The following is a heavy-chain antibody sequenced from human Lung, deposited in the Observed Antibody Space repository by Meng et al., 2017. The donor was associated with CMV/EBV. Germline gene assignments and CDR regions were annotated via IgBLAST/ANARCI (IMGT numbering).Heavy chain of an antibody. CDR3: ARAMGRYCTNGVCSNYYYYYGMDV. D-gene: IGHD2-8*01. CDR2: ISSSSSYI. Sequence: SCAASGFTFSSYSMNWVRQAPGKGLEWVSSISSSSSYIYYADSVKGRFTISRDNAKNSLYLQMNSLRAEDTAVYYCARAMGRYCTNGVCSNYYYYYGMDVWGQGXTVTVSS. V-gene: IGHV3-21*01. J-gene: IGHJ6*02. CDR1: GFTFSSYS.